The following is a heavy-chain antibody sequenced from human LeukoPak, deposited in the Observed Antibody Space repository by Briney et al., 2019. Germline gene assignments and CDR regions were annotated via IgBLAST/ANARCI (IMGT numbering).Heavy chain of an antibody. J-gene: IGHJ4*02. Sequence: GGSLRLSCAASGFTFSNAWMSWVRQAPGKGLEWVSGIGPSGDRTYYADSVKGRFTISRDNSKNTLYLQMSSLRDEDTTVYYCARDSGWIQFHYWGQGTQVTVSS. CDR2: IGPSGDRT. CDR1: GFTFSNAW. D-gene: IGHD5-18*01. CDR3: ARDSGWIQFHY. V-gene: IGHV3-23*01.